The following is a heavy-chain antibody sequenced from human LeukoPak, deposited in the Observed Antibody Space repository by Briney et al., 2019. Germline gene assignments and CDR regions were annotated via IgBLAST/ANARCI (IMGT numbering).Heavy chain of an antibody. V-gene: IGHV4-4*07. Sequence: SETLSLTCSVSGGSISDYYWSWIRQPAGKGLDWIGRIYTSGSTNYNPSLKSRVTMSVDTSKNQFSLKLTSMTAADTAVYYCARLKLGAYFDLWGRGTLVTVSS. CDR1: GGSISDYY. CDR2: IYTSGST. CDR3: ARLKLGAYFDL. D-gene: IGHD3-16*01. J-gene: IGHJ2*01.